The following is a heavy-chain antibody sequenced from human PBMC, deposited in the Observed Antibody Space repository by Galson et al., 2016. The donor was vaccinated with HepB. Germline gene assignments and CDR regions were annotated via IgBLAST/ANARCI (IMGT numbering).Heavy chain of an antibody. J-gene: IGHJ6*02. D-gene: IGHD6-6*01. CDR2: IDWNDEK. Sequence: PALVKPPQTLTLTCTFSGFSLNTSGMCVNWVRQPPGKALEWLALIDWNDEKHYSTSLKTRLTVSKDTSKNQVVLRMTNMDPVDPATYYGARVREQVVYPYYYCGMAVWGQGTTVAVSS. V-gene: IGHV2-70*19. CDR3: ARVREQVVYPYYYCGMAV. CDR1: GFSLNTSGMC.